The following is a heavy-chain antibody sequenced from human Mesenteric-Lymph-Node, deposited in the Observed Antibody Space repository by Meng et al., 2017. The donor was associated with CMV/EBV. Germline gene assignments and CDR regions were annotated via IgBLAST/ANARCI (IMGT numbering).Heavy chain of an antibody. Sequence: GESLKISCAAPGLTFSAFGMNWVRQAPGKGLEWISSIGTSDSSIHYADSVKGRFTISRDNAKNSLYLQMNSLRAEDTAVYYCARDLKGGMDVWGQGTTVTVSS. CDR2: IGTSDSSI. V-gene: IGHV3-21*01. J-gene: IGHJ6*02. CDR1: GLTFSAFG. CDR3: ARDLKGGMDV.